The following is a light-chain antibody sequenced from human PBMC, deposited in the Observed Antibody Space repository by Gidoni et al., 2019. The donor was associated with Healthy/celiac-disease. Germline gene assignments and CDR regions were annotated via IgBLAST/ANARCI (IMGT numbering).Light chain of an antibody. CDR2: DPS. CDR3: QQRSNWPVT. J-gene: IGKJ2*01. CDR1: QSVSSY. V-gene: IGKV3-11*01. Sequence: IVLTQYPATLSLSPGERATLSCRASQSVSSYLAWYQQKPDQAPRLLIYDPSNRATGIPARCSGSGSGTYFTLTISSLAPEVFAVYYCQQRSNWPVTFGQGTKLEIK.